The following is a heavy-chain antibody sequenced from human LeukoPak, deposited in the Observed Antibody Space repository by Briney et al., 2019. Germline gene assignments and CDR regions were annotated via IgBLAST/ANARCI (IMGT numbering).Heavy chain of an antibody. V-gene: IGHV4-38-2*02. CDR1: GYSISSGYY. D-gene: IGHD6-13*01. CDR2: IFRSWTT. J-gene: IGHJ4*02. Sequence: SETLSLTCTVSGYSISSGYYWGWVRQPPGKGLQWIGSIFRSWTTYYSPTLRRRLSMSLDTSKNQFSLKLTSVTATDTAVYYCVRGPGGLGTYQFEFWGQGALVIVPS. CDR3: VRGPGGLGTYQFEF.